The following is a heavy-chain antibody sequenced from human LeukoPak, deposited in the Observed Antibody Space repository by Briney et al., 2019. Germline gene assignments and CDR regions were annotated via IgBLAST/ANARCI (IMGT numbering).Heavy chain of an antibody. CDR1: GYTFTNYG. Sequence: GASVKVCCKASGYTFTNYGISWVRQAPGQGLEWMGWISAYNGNTYYTQNLQGRVTMTTDTSTSTAYMELRSLRSDDTAVYYCARDRYYFDSSDYYFFDYWGQGTLVTVSS. CDR2: ISAYNGNT. V-gene: IGHV1-18*01. J-gene: IGHJ4*02. CDR3: ARDRYYFDSSDYYFFDY. D-gene: IGHD3-22*01.